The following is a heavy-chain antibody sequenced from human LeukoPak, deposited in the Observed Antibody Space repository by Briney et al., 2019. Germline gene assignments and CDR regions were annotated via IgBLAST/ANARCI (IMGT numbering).Heavy chain of an antibody. CDR2: INHSGST. Sequence: SETLSLTCAVYGGSFSGYYRSWIRQPPGKGLEWIGEINHSGSTNYNPSLKSRVTISVDTSKNQFSLKLSSVTAADTAVYYCARGWRLRLGTHFDYWGQGTLVTVSS. V-gene: IGHV4-34*01. CDR1: GGSFSGYY. CDR3: ARGWRLRLGTHFDY. D-gene: IGHD3-16*01. J-gene: IGHJ4*02.